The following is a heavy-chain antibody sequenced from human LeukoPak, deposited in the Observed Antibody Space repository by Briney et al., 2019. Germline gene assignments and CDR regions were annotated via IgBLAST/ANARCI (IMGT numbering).Heavy chain of an antibody. J-gene: IGHJ4*02. CDR1: GYTFTGYY. Sequence: ASVKVSCKASGYTFTGYYMHWVRQAPGQGLEWMGWINPNSGGTNYAQKFQGRVTMTRDTSISTAYMELSRLRSDDTAVYYCARAGDIVVVPAALDYWGRGTLVTVSS. CDR2: INPNSGGT. CDR3: ARAGDIVVVPAALDY. V-gene: IGHV1-2*02. D-gene: IGHD2-2*01.